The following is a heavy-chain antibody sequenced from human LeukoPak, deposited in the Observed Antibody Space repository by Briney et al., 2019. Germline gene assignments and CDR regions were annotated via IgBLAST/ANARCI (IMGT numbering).Heavy chain of an antibody. J-gene: IGHJ4*02. CDR1: GFTFSNYW. CDR2: INSDGTTI. Sequence: GGSLRLSCAASGFTFSNYWIHWVRQAPGKGLVWVSRINSDGTTIAYADSVKGRFTISSDNARNTLSLQMNSLRDEDTAVYYCARVTTYGPYHDYWGQGTLVTVSS. D-gene: IGHD3-10*01. CDR3: ARVTTYGPYHDY. V-gene: IGHV3-74*01.